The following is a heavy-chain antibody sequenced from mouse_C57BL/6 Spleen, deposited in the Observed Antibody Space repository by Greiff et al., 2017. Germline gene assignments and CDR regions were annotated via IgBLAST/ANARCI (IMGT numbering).Heavy chain of an antibody. CDR1: GFNIKDYY. Sequence: EVQLQQSGAELVRPGASFKLSCTASGFNIKDYYMHWVKQRPEQGLEWIGRIDPEDGDTEYAPKFQGKATMTADTSSNTAYLQLSSLTSEDTAVYYCTPSYYSNYIFAYWGQGTLVTVSA. D-gene: IGHD2-5*01. CDR2: IDPEDGDT. J-gene: IGHJ3*01. V-gene: IGHV14-1*01. CDR3: TPSYYSNYIFAY.